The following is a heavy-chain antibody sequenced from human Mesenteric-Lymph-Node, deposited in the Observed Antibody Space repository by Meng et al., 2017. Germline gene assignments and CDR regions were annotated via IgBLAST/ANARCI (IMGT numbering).Heavy chain of an antibody. D-gene: IGHD3-10*01. V-gene: IGHV1-69*06. CDR2: IIPIFGTA. Sequence: SVKVSCKASGGTFSSYAISWVRQAPGQGLEWMGGIIPIFGTANYAQKFQGRVTITADKSTSTAYMELSSLRSEDTAVYYCVTPGPSYGSGMDVWGQGTTVTVSS. J-gene: IGHJ6*02. CDR1: GGTFSSYA. CDR3: VTPGPSYGSGMDV.